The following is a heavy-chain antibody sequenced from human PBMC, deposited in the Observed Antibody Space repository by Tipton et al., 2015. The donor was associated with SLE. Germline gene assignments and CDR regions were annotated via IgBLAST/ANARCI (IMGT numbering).Heavy chain of an antibody. Sequence: LRLSCTVSGGSISSSSYYWGWIRQPPGKGLEWIGTAYYSGTTYYNPSLKSRVTISVDTSKNQFSLKLSSLTAADTAVYFCARHGTNGYCSGGSCSPGAWFDPWGQGTLVPVSS. CDR2: AYYSGTT. D-gene: IGHD2-15*01. V-gene: IGHV4-39*07. CDR1: GGSISSSSYY. CDR3: ARHGTNGYCSGGSCSPGAWFDP. J-gene: IGHJ5*02.